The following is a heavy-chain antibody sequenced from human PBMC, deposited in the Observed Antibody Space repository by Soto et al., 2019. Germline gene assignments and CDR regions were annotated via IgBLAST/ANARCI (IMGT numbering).Heavy chain of an antibody. D-gene: IGHD3-22*01. CDR1: GYTFTGYY. J-gene: IGHJ4*02. CDR3: ASPXTYYYDSSGYPSPDFDY. Sequence: ASVKVSCKASGYTFTGYYMHWVRQAPGQGLEWMGWINPNSGGTNYAQKFQGRVTMTRDTSISTAYMELSRLRSDDTAVYYCASPXTYYYDSSGYPSPDFDYWGQGTLVTISS. CDR2: INPNSGGT. V-gene: IGHV1-2*02.